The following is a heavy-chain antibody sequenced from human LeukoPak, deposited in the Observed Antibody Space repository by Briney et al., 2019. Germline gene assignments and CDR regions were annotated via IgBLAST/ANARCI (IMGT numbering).Heavy chain of an antibody. V-gene: IGHV3-30*04. CDR1: GFPFSSYA. CDR2: ILYDGSNK. J-gene: IGHJ6*02. D-gene: IGHD6-19*01. CDR3: ARDRVVAGRFYGMDV. Sequence: GGSLRLSCAASGFPFSSYAMHWVRQAPGKGLEWVVVILYDGSNKYYADSVKGRFTTSRDNSEDTVYLQMNSLRAEDTAVYFCARDRVVAGRFYGMDVWGQGTTVTVSS.